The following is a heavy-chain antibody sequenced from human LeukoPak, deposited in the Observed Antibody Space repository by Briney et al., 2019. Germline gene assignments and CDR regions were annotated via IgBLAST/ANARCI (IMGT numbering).Heavy chain of an antibody. J-gene: IGHJ3*02. V-gene: IGHV3-30*02. D-gene: IGHD3-22*01. CDR1: GFTFSSYG. CDR3: AKDLYYYDSGDGAFDI. Sequence: GGSLRLSCAASGFTFSSYGMHWVRQAPGKGLEWVAFIRYDGSNKYYADSVKGRFTISRDNSKNTLYLQMNSLRAEDTAVYYCAKDLYYYDSGDGAFDIWGQGTMVTVSS. CDR2: IRYDGSNK.